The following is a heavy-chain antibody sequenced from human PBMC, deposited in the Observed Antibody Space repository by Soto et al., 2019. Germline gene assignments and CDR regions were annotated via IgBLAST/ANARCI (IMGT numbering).Heavy chain of an antibody. J-gene: IGHJ4*02. Sequence: GGSLRLSCAASGFTFINYAMNWVRQAPGKGLEWVSTISNSGGHTYYADSVKGRFTISRDNSKSTLNLQMHSLRAEDTAIYYCAKGYHNYGGYSDYWGQGTLVTVSS. CDR3: AKGYHNYGGYSDY. CDR2: ISNSGGHT. D-gene: IGHD3-10*01. CDR1: GFTFINYA. V-gene: IGHV3-23*01.